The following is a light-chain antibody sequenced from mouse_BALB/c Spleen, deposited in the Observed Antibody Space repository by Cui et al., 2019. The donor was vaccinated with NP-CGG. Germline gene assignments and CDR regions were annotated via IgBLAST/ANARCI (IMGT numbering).Light chain of an antibody. CDR1: TGAVTTSNY. CDR2: GTN. Sequence: HAVVTQEYGMTTSPGETVTLTCRSSTGAVTTSNYANWVQEKPDHLFTGLIGGTNNRAPGVPARFSGSLIGDKAALTITGAQTEDEAIYFCALWYSNHWVFGGGTKLTVL. J-gene: IGLJ1*01. CDR3: ALWYSNHWV. V-gene: IGLV1*01.